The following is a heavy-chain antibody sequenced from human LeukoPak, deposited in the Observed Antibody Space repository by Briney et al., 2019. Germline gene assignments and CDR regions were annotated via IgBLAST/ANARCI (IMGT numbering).Heavy chain of an antibody. CDR3: ARSRGDYENWFDP. Sequence: PSETLSLTCTVSGGSISSSTYYWGWIRQPPGKGLEWIGSIYYSGSTYYNPSLKSRVTISVDTSKNQFSLKLSSVTAADTAVYYCARSRGDYENWFDPWGQGTLVTVSS. J-gene: IGHJ5*02. D-gene: IGHD4-17*01. V-gene: IGHV4-39*07. CDR1: GGSISSSTYY. CDR2: IYYSGST.